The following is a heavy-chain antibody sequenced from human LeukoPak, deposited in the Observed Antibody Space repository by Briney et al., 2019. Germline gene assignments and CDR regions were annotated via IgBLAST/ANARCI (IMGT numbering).Heavy chain of an antibody. CDR2: ISSSSSYI. Sequence: GGSLRLSCAASGFTFSSYSMNWVRQAPGKGLEWVSSISSSSSYIYYADSVKGRFTISRDNAKNSLYLQMNSLRAEDTAVYYCARDQWELQRAYYFDYWGQGTLVTVSS. J-gene: IGHJ4*02. D-gene: IGHD1-26*01. CDR1: GFTFSSYS. V-gene: IGHV3-21*01. CDR3: ARDQWELQRAYYFDY.